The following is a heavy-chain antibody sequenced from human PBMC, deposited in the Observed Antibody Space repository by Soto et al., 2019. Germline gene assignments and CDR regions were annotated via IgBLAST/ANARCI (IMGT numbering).Heavy chain of an antibody. D-gene: IGHD5-12*01. CDR2: IVPIVDTS. V-gene: IGHV1-69*12. CDR1: GGTFSSYA. CDR3: VRVVAIPGYPDN. Sequence: QVQLVQSGAAVRQPASSVKVSCKTSGGTFSSYAISWVRQAPGQGLEWMGGIVPIVDTSTYAQKFQGRVTITADESTITVDMELSSLRSDDTAVYYCVRVVAIPGYPDNWGQGTLGTVSS. J-gene: IGHJ4*02.